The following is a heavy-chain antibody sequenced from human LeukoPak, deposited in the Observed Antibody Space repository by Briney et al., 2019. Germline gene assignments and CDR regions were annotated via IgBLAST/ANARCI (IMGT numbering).Heavy chain of an antibody. Sequence: KPGASVKVSCKASGYTFTGYYLHWVRQAPGQGLEWMGRINPNSGGTNYAQKFQGRVTMSRDTSITTAYMDLSRLRSDDTAVYYCARAGVTTYYSDSSGYYPLDDWGQGTLVTVSS. CDR3: ARAGVTTYYSDSSGYYPLDD. D-gene: IGHD3-22*01. V-gene: IGHV1-2*06. CDR2: INPNSGGT. CDR1: GYTFTGYY. J-gene: IGHJ4*02.